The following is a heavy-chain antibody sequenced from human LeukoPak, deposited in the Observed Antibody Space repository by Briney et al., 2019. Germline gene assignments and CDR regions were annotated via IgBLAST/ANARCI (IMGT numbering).Heavy chain of an antibody. D-gene: IGHD3-22*01. V-gene: IGHV4-59*01. Sequence: PSETLSLTCTVSGASISSYDWSWIRQPPGKALEWIGYISHSGSTNYNPSLKSRVTISTDTSKNRFSLKLSSVTTADTAVYYCARGSSGYYPYWGRGTLVTVSS. J-gene: IGHJ4*02. CDR1: GASISSYD. CDR3: ARGSSGYYPY. CDR2: ISHSGST.